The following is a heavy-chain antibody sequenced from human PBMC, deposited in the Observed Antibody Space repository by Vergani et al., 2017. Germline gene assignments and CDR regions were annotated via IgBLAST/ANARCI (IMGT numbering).Heavy chain of an antibody. J-gene: IGHJ4*02. D-gene: IGHD2-21*01. CDR3: ARDGPGGEPFDY. Sequence: EVQLVESGGGLVQPGGSLRLSCAASGFTFSGYAMNWVRQAPGKVLQWVSYISIGSNTIYYADSVKGRFTISRDDAKNSLYLQMNSLRDEDTSVYYCARDGPGGEPFDYWGQGTLVTVSS. V-gene: IGHV3-48*02. CDR2: ISIGSNTI. CDR1: GFTFSGYA.